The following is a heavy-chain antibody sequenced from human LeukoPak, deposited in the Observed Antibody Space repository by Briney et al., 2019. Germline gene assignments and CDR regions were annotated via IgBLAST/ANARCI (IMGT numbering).Heavy chain of an antibody. V-gene: IGHV7-4-1*02. CDR1: GYTFTSYA. CDR3: ARSVVVVAATSGNWFDP. Sequence: ASVKVSCKASGYTFTSYAMNWVRQAPVQGLEWMGWINTNTGNPTYAQGFTGRFDFSLDTSVSTAYLQISSLKAEDTAVYYCARSVVVVAATSGNWFDPWGQGTLVTVSS. CDR2: INTNTGNP. J-gene: IGHJ5*02. D-gene: IGHD2-15*01.